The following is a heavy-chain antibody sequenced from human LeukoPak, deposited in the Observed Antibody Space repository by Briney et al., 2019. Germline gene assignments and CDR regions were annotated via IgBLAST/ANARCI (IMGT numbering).Heavy chain of an antibody. CDR3: ARGGRYFDWPVSRKDWFDP. CDR1: GFTFSSYG. V-gene: IGHV3-33*01. CDR2: IWYDGSNK. J-gene: IGHJ5*02. D-gene: IGHD3-9*01. Sequence: GGSLRLSCAASGFTFSSYGMHWVRQAPGKGLEWVAVIWYDGSNKYYADSVKGRFTISRDNSKNTLYLQMNSLRAEDTAVYYYARGGRYFDWPVSRKDWFDPWGQGTLVTVSS.